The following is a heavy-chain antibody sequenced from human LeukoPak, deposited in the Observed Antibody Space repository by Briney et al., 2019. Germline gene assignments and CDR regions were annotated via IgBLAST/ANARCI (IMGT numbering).Heavy chain of an antibody. D-gene: IGHD6-13*01. J-gene: IGHJ6*03. CDR2: ISYDGSNK. Sequence: GGSLRLSCAASGFTFSSYAMHWVRQAPGKGLEWVAVISYDGSNKYYADSVKGRFTISRDNSKNTLYLQMNSLRAEDTAVYYCAREYSRGDYYYMDVWGKGTTVTVSS. CDR1: GFTFSSYA. CDR3: AREYSRGDYYYMDV. V-gene: IGHV3-30*04.